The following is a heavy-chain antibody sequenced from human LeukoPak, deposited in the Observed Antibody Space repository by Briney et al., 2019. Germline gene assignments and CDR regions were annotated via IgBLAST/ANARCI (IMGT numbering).Heavy chain of an antibody. Sequence: GASVTVSCKASGGTFSSYAISWVRQAPGQGLEWMGRIIPIFGIANYAQKFQGRVTITADKSTSTAYMELSSLRSEDTAVYYCASHYYDSSGGDWGQGTLVTVSS. CDR1: GGTFSSYA. CDR3: ASHYYDSSGGD. CDR2: IIPIFGIA. V-gene: IGHV1-69*04. D-gene: IGHD3-22*01. J-gene: IGHJ4*02.